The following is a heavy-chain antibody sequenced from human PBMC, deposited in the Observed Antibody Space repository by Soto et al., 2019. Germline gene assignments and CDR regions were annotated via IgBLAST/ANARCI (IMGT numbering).Heavy chain of an antibody. V-gene: IGHV1-3*01. Sequence: QVQLVQSGAELKKPGASVKISCETSGYRFSTSGIHWLRQAPGQSLEWMGWINAADGDTKSSQKFQGRVTLSRDTSASTAYMELSSLTSEDTSIYYCARVSQRVQIPSTGWFDPWGQGTVVTVSS. CDR2: INAADGDT. CDR1: GYRFSTSG. J-gene: IGHJ5*02. D-gene: IGHD2-2*01. CDR3: ARVSQRVQIPSTGWFDP.